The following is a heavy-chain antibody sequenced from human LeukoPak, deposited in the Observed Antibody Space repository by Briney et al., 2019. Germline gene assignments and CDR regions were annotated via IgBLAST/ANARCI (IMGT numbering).Heavy chain of an antibody. CDR3: ARDSRQDYYDSSGYLWFAFDI. CDR2: INWNGGST. V-gene: IGHV3-20*04. D-gene: IGHD3-22*01. CDR1: GFTFDDYG. J-gene: IGHJ3*02. Sequence: GGSLRLSCAASGFTFDDYGMSWVRQAPGKGLEWVSGINWNGGSTGYADSVKGRFTISRDNSKNTLYLQMNSLRAEDTAVYYCARDSRQDYYDSSGYLWFAFDIWGQGTMVTVSS.